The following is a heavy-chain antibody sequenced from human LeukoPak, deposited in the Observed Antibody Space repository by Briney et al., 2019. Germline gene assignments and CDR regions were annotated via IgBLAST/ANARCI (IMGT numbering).Heavy chain of an antibody. Sequence: GESLKISCKGSGYSFTSYWIGWVRQMPGKGLEWMGIIYPGDSDTRYSPSFQGQVTISADKSISTAYLQWSSLKASDTAMHYCARQVGIAAAGINWFDPWGQGTLVTVSS. CDR1: GYSFTSYW. J-gene: IGHJ5*02. CDR3: ARQVGIAAAGINWFDP. CDR2: IYPGDSDT. V-gene: IGHV5-51*01. D-gene: IGHD6-13*01.